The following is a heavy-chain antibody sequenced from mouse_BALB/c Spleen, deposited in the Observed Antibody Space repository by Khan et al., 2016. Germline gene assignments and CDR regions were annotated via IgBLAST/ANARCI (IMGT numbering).Heavy chain of an antibody. J-gene: IGHJ2*01. D-gene: IGHD4-1*01. CDR3: ASGNWDFDY. CDR1: GYSITSGYY. CDR2: ISYDGSN. Sequence: EVQLVESGPGLVKPSQSLSLTCSVTGYSITSGYYWNWIRQFPGNKLEWMGYISYDGSNNYNPSLKNRISITRDTSKNQFFLKLNSVTTEVTATYYCASGNWDFDYWGQGTTLTVSS. V-gene: IGHV3-6*02.